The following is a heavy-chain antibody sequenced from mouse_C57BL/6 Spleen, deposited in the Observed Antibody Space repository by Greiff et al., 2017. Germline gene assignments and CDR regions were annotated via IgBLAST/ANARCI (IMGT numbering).Heavy chain of an antibody. J-gene: IGHJ4*01. CDR2: IDPNSGGT. Sequence: QVQLQQSGAELVKPGASVKLSCKASGYTFTSYWMHWVKQRPGRGLEWIGRIDPNSGGTTYNEKFKGKATLTVDKSSSTAYMQLSSLTSEDSAVYYCARPYYGGSYYYARDYWGQGTSVTVSS. D-gene: IGHD1-1*01. CDR1: GYTFTSYW. V-gene: IGHV1-72*01. CDR3: ARPYYGGSYYYARDY.